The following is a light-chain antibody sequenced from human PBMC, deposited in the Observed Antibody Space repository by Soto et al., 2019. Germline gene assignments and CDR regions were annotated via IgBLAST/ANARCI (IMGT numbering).Light chain of an antibody. J-gene: IGKJ5*01. V-gene: IGKV3-20*01. CDR3: QQYFSSPWT. CDR1: NRVSSNY. Sequence: IVSPQSHGPPSLSPGERATLSSRVSNRVSSNYLAWYQQKPGQAPRLLIYGASSRATGIPDRFSGSGSGTDFTLTISRLEPEDFAVYYCQQYFSSPWTFGQGTRLEIK. CDR2: GAS.